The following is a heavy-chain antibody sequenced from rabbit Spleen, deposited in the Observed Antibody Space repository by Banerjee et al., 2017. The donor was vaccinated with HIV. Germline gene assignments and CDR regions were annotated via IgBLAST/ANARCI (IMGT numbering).Heavy chain of an antibody. J-gene: IGHJ4*01. CDR3: ARDLVAVIGWNFNL. V-gene: IGHV1S45*01. CDR1: GVSLNDKDV. CDR2: INIVTGKS. Sequence: EQLEESGGGLVQPEGSLTLTCKASGVSLNDKDVMCWVRQAPGKGLEWIACINIVTGKSGYASWAKGRFTMSRTTSTTVTLQMTSLTAADTATYFCARDLVAVIGWNFNLWGQGTLVTV. D-gene: IGHD1-1*01.